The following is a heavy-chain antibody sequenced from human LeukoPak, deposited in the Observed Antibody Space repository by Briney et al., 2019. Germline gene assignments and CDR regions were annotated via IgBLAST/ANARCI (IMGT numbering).Heavy chain of an antibody. CDR1: EYSFPNYC. CDR3: ARPRYDILTGYDYYFDY. V-gene: IGHV5-51*01. D-gene: IGHD3-9*01. J-gene: IGHJ4*02. Sequence: GESLKISCKHSEYSFPNYCIGWVRQMPGKGLEWMGIIYPDDSDTRYSPSFQGQVTISADKSISTAYLQWSSLKASDTAMYYCARPRYDILTGYDYYFDYWGQGTLVTVSS. CDR2: IYPDDSDT.